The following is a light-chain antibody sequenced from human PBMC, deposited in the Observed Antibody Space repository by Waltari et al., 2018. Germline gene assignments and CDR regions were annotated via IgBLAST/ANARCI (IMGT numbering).Light chain of an antibody. V-gene: IGKV1-5*03. CDR3: QQYRTFHWT. CDR1: ENINNW. J-gene: IGKJ1*01. CDR2: KSS. Sequence: DIQMTQSPSTLSASVGDRVTITCRASENINNWLAWYQQKPGKAPSLLIYKSSSLQTGGPGRFSGSGSGTEFTLTINSLQLDDSATYHCQQYRTFHWTFGQGTKVEIK.